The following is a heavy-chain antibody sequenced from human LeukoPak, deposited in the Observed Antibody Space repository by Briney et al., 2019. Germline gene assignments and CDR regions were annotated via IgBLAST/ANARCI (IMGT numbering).Heavy chain of an antibody. Sequence: GASVKVSCKASGGTFSSYAISWVRQAPGQGLEWMGGIIPIFGTANYAQKFQGRVTITTDESTSTAYMELSSLRSEDTAVYYCASKWLHDAFDIWGQGTMVTVSS. CDR1: GGTFSSYA. D-gene: IGHD5-24*01. J-gene: IGHJ3*02. V-gene: IGHV1-69*05. CDR2: IIPIFGTA. CDR3: ASKWLHDAFDI.